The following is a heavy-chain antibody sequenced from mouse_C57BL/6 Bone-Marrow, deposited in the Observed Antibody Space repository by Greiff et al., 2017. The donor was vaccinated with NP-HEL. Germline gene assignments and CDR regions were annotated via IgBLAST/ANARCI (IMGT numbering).Heavy chain of an antibody. D-gene: IGHD1-1*01. CDR3: ARGYYYGSCWDY. CDR1: GYTFTSYW. V-gene: IGHV1-61*01. J-gene: IGHJ2*01. Sequence: QVQLKQPGAELVRPGSSVKLSCKASGYTFTSYWMDWVKQRPGQGLEWIGNIYPSDSATHYNQKFKDKATLTVDKYSSTAYMQLSSLTSEDSAVYYCARGYYYGSCWDYWGQGTTLTVSS. CDR2: IYPSDSAT.